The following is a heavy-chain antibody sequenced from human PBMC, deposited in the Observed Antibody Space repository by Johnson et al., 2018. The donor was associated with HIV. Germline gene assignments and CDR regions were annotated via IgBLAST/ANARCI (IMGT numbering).Heavy chain of an antibody. CDR3: ATISVIPSRVNDAFDI. D-gene: IGHD3-16*02. CDR2: LHRDGTT. V-gene: IGHV3-66*01. CDR1: GFTFSDYY. Sequence: VQLVESGGGVVQPGGSLRLSCAASGFTFSDYYMVWIRQAPGKGLEWVSILHRDGTTYYADSVKGRFTISRDNSKNTLYLQMKRLRVEDTAVYYCATISVIPSRVNDAFDIWGQGTMVTVSS. J-gene: IGHJ3*02.